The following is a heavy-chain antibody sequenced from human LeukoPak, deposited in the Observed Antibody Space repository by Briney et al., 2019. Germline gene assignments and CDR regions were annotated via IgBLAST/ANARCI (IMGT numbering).Heavy chain of an antibody. CDR2: VSYDGSYK. Sequence: GRSLRLSCAASGFTFSNIGMHWVRQAPGKGLEWVAVVSYDGSYKYYADSVKGRFTISRDNSRNTLYLQMNGLRAEDTAVYYCAKKYSSSWPPDYWGQGTLVTVSS. D-gene: IGHD6-13*01. CDR1: GFTFSNIG. CDR3: AKKYSSSWPPDY. J-gene: IGHJ4*02. V-gene: IGHV3-30*18.